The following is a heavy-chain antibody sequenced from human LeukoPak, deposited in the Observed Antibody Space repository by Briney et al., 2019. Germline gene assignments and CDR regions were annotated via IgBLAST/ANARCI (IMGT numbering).Heavy chain of an antibody. J-gene: IGHJ4*02. Sequence: GGSLRLSCAASGFTVSSNFMTWVRQAPGKGLEWVSLIYRDGSTYYTDSVKGRFTISRDNSKNTLYLQMNSLRAEATAVYYCAKDRTAGYDGLVDYWGQGTLVTVSS. CDR1: GFTVSSNF. CDR3: AKDRTAGYDGLVDY. D-gene: IGHD3-22*01. CDR2: IYRDGST. V-gene: IGHV3-53*05.